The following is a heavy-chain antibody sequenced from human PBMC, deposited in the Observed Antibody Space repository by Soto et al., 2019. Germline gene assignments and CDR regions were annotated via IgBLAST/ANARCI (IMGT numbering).Heavy chain of an antibody. J-gene: IGHJ5*02. V-gene: IGHV3-23*01. D-gene: IGHD2-2*01. Sequence: EVQLLESGGGLVQPGGSLRLSCAASGFTFSSYAMSWVRQAPGKGLEWVSAISGSGDSTYYADSVNGRFTISRDNSKKTLYLQRKRLRAEDTAVYYCAKDVGRLGAGIVVVPAALNRFDPWGQGTLVTVSS. CDR3: AKDVGRLGAGIVVVPAALNRFDP. CDR2: ISGSGDST. CDR1: GFTFSSYA.